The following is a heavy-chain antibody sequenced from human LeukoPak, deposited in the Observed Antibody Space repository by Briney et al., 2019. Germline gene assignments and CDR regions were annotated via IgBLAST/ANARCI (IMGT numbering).Heavy chain of an antibody. D-gene: IGHD3-22*01. J-gene: IGHJ4*02. CDR3: ARVLTMIVGPPPPDY. CDR1: GYTFTSYY. V-gene: IGHV1-46*01. CDR2: INPSGGST. Sequence: VASVKVSCKASGYTFTSYYMHWVRQAPGQGLEWMGIINPSGGSTSYAQKFQGRVTMTRDTSTSTVYMELSSLRSDDTAVYYCARVLTMIVGPPPPDYWGQGTLVTISS.